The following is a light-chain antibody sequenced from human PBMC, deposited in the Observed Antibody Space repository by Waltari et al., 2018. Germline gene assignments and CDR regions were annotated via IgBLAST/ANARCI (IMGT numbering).Light chain of an antibody. CDR2: DAT. Sequence: QSALTQPASVSGSPGQSITISCSGTSSDVGTYNLVSWYQHHPGKAPNLMIYDATKRPSGVSSRFSASKTGNTASLTISGLQAEDEAEYYCCSYAGSDTYVFGTGTKVTVL. J-gene: IGLJ1*01. V-gene: IGLV2-23*01. CDR1: SSDVGTYNL. CDR3: CSYAGSDTYV.